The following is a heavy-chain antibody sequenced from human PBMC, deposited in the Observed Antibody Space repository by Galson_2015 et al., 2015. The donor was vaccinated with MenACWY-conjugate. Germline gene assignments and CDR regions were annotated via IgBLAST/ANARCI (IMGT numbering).Heavy chain of an antibody. V-gene: IGHV5-51*01. Sequence: QSGAEVKKPGESLKISCKASGYIFSNYWIAWVRQMPGKGLEWMGVIYPGDSDTRYSPAFEGRVTISADNSITTAYLQWNSLQASDTAMYYCARHPPGGRGMDVWGQGTTVTVSS. D-gene: IGHD1-26*01. J-gene: IGHJ6*02. CDR3: ARHPPGGRGMDV. CDR2: IYPGDSDT. CDR1: GYIFSNYW.